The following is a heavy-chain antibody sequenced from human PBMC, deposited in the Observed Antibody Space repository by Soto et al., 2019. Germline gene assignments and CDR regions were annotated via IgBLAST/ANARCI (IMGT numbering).Heavy chain of an antibody. V-gene: IGHV1-69*06. Sequence: QVQLVQSGAEVKKPGSSVKVSCKASGGTFSSYAISWVRQAPGQGLEWMGGIIPIFGTANYAQKFQGRVTSTADKSTSTAYMELSSLRSEDTAVYYCARDLAVVVVAAYYYYGMDVWGQGTTVTVSS. D-gene: IGHD2-15*01. J-gene: IGHJ6*02. CDR3: ARDLAVVVVAAYYYYGMDV. CDR1: GGTFSSYA. CDR2: IIPIFGTA.